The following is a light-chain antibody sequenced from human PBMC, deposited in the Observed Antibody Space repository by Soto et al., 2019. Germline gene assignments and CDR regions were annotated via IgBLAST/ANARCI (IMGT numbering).Light chain of an antibody. CDR3: QQFNSYPLT. CDR2: DAS. Sequence: AIQLTQSPSSLSASVGDRVTITCRASQGISSALAWYQQKPGKAPKLLIYDASSLESGVPSRFSGSGSGTGFTLTISSLQPEDFATYYCQQFNSYPLTFGQGPRWKSN. CDR1: QGISSA. J-gene: IGKJ1*01. V-gene: IGKV1-13*02.